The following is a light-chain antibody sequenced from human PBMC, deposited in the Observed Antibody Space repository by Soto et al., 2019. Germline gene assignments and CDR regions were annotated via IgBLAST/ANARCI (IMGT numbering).Light chain of an antibody. Sequence: EIVMTQSPATLSVPPGERATLSCRASQSVSSSFAWYQQKPGQAPRLLINGASTRATGIPARFSGSGSGTEFTLTISSLQSEDFAVYYCQQYNNWPLTFAGGTKVDIK. CDR2: GAS. CDR3: QQYNNWPLT. CDR1: QSVSSS. V-gene: IGKV3-15*01. J-gene: IGKJ4*01.